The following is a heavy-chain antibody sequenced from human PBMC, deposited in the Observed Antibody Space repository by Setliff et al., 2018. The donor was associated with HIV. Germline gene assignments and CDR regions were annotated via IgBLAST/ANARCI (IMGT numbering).Heavy chain of an antibody. CDR2: ISGSGGST. CDR3: AKDWFGGIHYYFDY. J-gene: IGHJ4*02. D-gene: IGHD3-10*01. Sequence: PGGSLRLSCAASGFTFSNYAMSWVRQAPGKGLEWVSAISGSGGSTYYADSVKGRFTISRDNSKNTLYLQMNSLRAEDTAVYYCAKDWFGGIHYYFDYWGQGTLVTVTS. V-gene: IGHV3-23*01. CDR1: GFTFSNYA.